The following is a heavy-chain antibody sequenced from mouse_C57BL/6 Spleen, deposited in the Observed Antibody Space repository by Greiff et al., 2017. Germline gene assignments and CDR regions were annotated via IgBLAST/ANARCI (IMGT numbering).Heavy chain of an antibody. V-gene: IGHV1-82*01. J-gene: IGHJ4*01. CDR2: IYPGDGDT. D-gene: IGHD2-4*01. CDR3: ARRNDYDEAMDY. CDR1: GYAFSSSW. Sequence: QVQLKQSGPELVKPGASVKISCKASGYAFSSSWMNWVKQRPGKGLEWIGRIYPGDGDTNYNGKIKGKGTLTADKSSSTAYMQLSSLTSEDSAVYFCARRNDYDEAMDYWGQGTSVNVSS.